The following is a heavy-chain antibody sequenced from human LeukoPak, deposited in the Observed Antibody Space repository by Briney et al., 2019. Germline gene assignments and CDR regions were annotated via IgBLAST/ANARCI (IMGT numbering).Heavy chain of an antibody. Sequence: SQTLSLTCTVSGDSINSGSYYWGWIRQPPGKGLEWIGSIYYRGSPYYNPSLKSPVAISVDTSKNQFSLKLTSVTAADTAVYYCARETVTTLSVRINWFDPWGQGTLVTVSS. CDR3: ARETVTTLSVRINWFDP. D-gene: IGHD4-17*01. V-gene: IGHV4-39*07. CDR1: GDSINSGSYY. CDR2: IYYRGSP. J-gene: IGHJ5*02.